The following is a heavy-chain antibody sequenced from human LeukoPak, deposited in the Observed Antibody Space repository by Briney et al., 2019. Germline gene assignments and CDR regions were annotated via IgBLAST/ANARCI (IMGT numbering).Heavy chain of an antibody. CDR3: AKDPGIAAAGTCYFQH. CDR1: GFTFSSYG. J-gene: IGHJ1*01. D-gene: IGHD6-13*01. Sequence: SGGSLRLSCAASGFTFSSYGMHWVRQAPGKGLEWVAFIRYDGSNKYYADSVKGRLTISRDNSKNTLYLQMNSLRAEDTAVYYCAKDPGIAAAGTCYFQHWGQGTLVTVSS. V-gene: IGHV3-30*02. CDR2: IRYDGSNK.